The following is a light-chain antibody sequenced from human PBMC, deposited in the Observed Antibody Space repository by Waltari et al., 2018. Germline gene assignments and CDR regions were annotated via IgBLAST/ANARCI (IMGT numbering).Light chain of an antibody. CDR2: VAS. V-gene: IGKV1-9*01. CDR3: QQLNTYPLT. Sequence: IQLTQSPSSLSASVGDRVTITCRASQGISSYLAWYQQNPGKAPKLLIYVASTFQSGVPSRFSGSGSGTDFTLTISSLQPEDFATYYCQQLNTYPLTFGGGTKVEIK. CDR1: QGISSY. J-gene: IGKJ4*01.